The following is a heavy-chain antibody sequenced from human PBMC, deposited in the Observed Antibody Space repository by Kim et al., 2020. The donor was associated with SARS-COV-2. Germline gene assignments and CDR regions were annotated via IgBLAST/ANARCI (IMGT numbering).Heavy chain of an antibody. V-gene: IGHV3-33*05. CDR3: ARDRRYYDSSGYFPWAFDI. CDR1: GFTFSSYG. J-gene: IGHJ3*02. Sequence: GGSLRLSCAASGFTFSSYGMHWVRQAPGKGLEWVAVISYDGSNKYYADSVKGRFTISRDNSKNTLYLQMNSLRAEDTAVYYCARDRRYYDSSGYFPWAFDIWGQGTMVTVSS. D-gene: IGHD3-22*01. CDR2: ISYDGSNK.